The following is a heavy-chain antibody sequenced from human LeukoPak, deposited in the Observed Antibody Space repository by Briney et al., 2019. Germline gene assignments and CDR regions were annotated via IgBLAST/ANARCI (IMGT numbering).Heavy chain of an antibody. J-gene: IGHJ4*02. V-gene: IGHV4-59*08. D-gene: IGHD6-6*01. CDR2: ISYSGST. CDR1: GGXLSSYY. Sequence: PSETLSLTCTVSGGXLSSYYCSWLRQPPGKGLEGIGYISYSGSTNYIPSLKSRLTISVDTSTNQFSLKVSSMTAADTAVYYCARHSRAYSSSSGTYEYWGQGTLVTVSS. CDR3: ARHSRAYSSSSGTYEY.